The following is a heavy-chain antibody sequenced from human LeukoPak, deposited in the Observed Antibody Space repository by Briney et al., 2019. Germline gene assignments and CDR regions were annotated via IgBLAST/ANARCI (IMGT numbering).Heavy chain of an antibody. J-gene: IGHJ4*02. CDR3: ARDRGSHGVKYYFDY. CDR1: GGSISSGSYY. CDR2: IYTTGGT. D-gene: IGHD3-10*01. V-gene: IGHV4-61*02. Sequence: SETLSLTCTVSGGSISSGSYYWSWIRQPAGERLEWIGRIYTTGGTNYNPSLKSRVTISVDTSKNQSSLKLISVTAADTAVYYCARDRGSHGVKYYFDYWGQGTLVTVSS.